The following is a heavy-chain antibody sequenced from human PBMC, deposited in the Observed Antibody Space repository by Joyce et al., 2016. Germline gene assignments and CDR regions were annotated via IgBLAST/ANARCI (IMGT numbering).Heavy chain of an antibody. J-gene: IGHJ4*02. CDR2: IFRSGSA. CDR3: ARDSYGWEEEF. V-gene: IGHV4-38-2*02. D-gene: IGHD3-16*01. CDR1: GYSISSGYY. Sequence: HVQLQESGPGLVKPSETLSLTCTVSGYSISSGYYWGWIRQPPGKGLEWIGSIFRSGSAYYNPSLKSRVTMSADTSNNQFSLRLSSVTAADTAVYYCARDSYGWEEEFWGQGTLVTVSS.